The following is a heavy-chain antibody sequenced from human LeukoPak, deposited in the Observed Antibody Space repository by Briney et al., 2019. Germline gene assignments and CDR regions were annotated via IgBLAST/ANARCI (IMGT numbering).Heavy chain of an antibody. CDR3: ARGYTAPRRGPFDY. CDR1: GGSFSGYY. J-gene: IGHJ4*02. CDR2: INHSGST. Sequence: SETLSLTCAVYGGSFSGYYWSWIRQPPGKGLEWIGEINHSGSTNYNPSLKSRVTISVDTSKNQFSLKLSSVTAADTAVYYCARGYTAPRRGPFDYWGQGTLVTVSS. V-gene: IGHV4-34*01. D-gene: IGHD1-1*01.